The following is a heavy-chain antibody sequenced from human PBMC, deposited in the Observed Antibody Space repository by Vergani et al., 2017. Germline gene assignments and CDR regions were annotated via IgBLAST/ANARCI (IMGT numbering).Heavy chain of an antibody. D-gene: IGHD3-22*01. Sequence: EVQLVESGGGIVKPGGSLRLSCAASGFTFSSYSMNWVRQAPGKGLEWVSSISSRSTYTYYADSVKGRFTISRDNAKSSLYLQMNSLRADDTAVYYCARGYKYDNSGYYYYLPDYWGQGTLVTVSS. CDR2: ISSRSTYT. V-gene: IGHV3-21*01. J-gene: IGHJ4*02. CDR1: GFTFSSYS. CDR3: ARGYKYDNSGYYYYLPDY.